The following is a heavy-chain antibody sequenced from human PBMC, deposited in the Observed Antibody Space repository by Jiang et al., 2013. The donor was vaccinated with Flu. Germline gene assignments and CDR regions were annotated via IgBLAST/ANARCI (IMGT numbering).Heavy chain of an antibody. D-gene: IGHD2-15*01. CDR2: TYYRSKWYN. CDR3: ARGRNSAFDF. V-gene: IGHV6-1*01. Sequence: QTLSLTCAISGDSVSSNSVAWNWIRQSPSRGLEWLGRTYYRSKWYNDYAVSVKSRITINPDTSKNQFSLQLNSVTPEDTAVYYRARGRNSAFDFWGQGTLVTVSS. CDR1: GDSVSSNSVA. J-gene: IGHJ4*02.